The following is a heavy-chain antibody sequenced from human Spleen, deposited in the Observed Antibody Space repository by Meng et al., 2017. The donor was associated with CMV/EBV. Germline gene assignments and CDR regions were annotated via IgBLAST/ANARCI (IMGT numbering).Heavy chain of an antibody. V-gene: IGHV1-2*02. CDR1: GYFVCGYY. CDR3: ARGGLILGTTLYYFDY. CDR2: INPNSGGT. Sequence: GYFVCGYYMHWVRKAPGQVLEWMGWINPNSGGTNYAQKCQGRVTMTRDTSISTRYMELSRLRYDDTAGYYCARGGLILGTTLYYFDYWGQGTLVTVSS. J-gene: IGHJ4*02. D-gene: IGHD1-26*01.